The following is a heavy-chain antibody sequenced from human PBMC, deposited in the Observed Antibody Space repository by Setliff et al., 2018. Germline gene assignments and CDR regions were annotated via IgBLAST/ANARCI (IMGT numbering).Heavy chain of an antibody. CDR1: GFTLSGFTLSDYS. J-gene: IGHJ4*02. CDR3: ARDVGYTYGPDF. Sequence: GGSLRLSCAVSGFTLSGFTLSDYSMDWVRQAPGKGLEWVGRSRNKVYSFTTEYAASVEGRFTISRDDSKNSVYLQMNSLKTEDTAVYFCARDVGYTYGPDFRGQGTLVTVSS. V-gene: IGHV3-72*01. CDR2: SRNKVYSFTT. D-gene: IGHD5-18*01.